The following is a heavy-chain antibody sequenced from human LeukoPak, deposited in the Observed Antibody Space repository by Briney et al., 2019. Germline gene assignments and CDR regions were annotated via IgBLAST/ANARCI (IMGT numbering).Heavy chain of an antibody. CDR3: ARIDSSGWYWGGGFDY. CDR1: GYPISSGYY. D-gene: IGHD6-19*01. CDR2: IYHSGST. V-gene: IGHV4-38-2*01. J-gene: IGHJ4*02. Sequence: PSETLSLTCAVSGYPISSGYYWGWIRQPPGKGLEWIGSIYHSGSTYYNPSLKSRVTISVDTSKNQFSLKLSSVTAGDTAVYYCARIDSSGWYWGGGFDYWGQGTLVTVSS.